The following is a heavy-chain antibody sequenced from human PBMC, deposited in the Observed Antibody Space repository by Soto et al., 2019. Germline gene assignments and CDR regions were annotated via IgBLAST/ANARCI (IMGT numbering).Heavy chain of an antibody. V-gene: IGHV2-5*01. Sequence: SGATLVSPTQALTLTCSFSVCSCTTAGVAVGWIRQTPGGALEWLTLIYYNDDRRFSPSLKTRLTITGDTSKNQVVLSLTNVDPGDTATYFCAHSDGGYEIIYFDFWGQGIPVTVSS. D-gene: IGHD5-12*01. CDR3: AHSDGGYEIIYFDF. CDR1: VCSCTTAGVA. CDR2: IYYNDDR. J-gene: IGHJ4*02.